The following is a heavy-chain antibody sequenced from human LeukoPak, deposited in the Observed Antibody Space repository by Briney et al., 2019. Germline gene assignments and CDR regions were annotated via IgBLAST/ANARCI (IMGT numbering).Heavy chain of an antibody. J-gene: IGHJ4*02. CDR1: GFTFSSYW. CDR2: IKQDGSEK. D-gene: IGHD6-13*01. Sequence: GGSPRLSCAASGFTFSSYWMSWVRQAPGKGLEWVANIKQDGSEKYYVDSVKGRFTISRDNAKNSLYLQMNSLRAEDTAVYYCAREGSSADFDYWGQGTLVTVSS. V-gene: IGHV3-7*01. CDR3: AREGSSADFDY.